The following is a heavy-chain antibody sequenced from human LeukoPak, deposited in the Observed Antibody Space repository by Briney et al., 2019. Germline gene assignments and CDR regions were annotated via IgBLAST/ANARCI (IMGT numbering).Heavy chain of an antibody. CDR1: GFTFSSYS. Sequence: GGSLRLSCAASGFTFSSYSMNWVRQAPGKGLEWVSSISSSSSYIYYADSVKGRFTISRGNSKNTLSLQMNSLRAEDTAVYYCARRNPYGSGSYYDFDYWGQGTLVTVSS. CDR2: ISSSSSYI. D-gene: IGHD3-10*01. CDR3: ARRNPYGSGSYYDFDY. V-gene: IGHV3-21*04. J-gene: IGHJ4*02.